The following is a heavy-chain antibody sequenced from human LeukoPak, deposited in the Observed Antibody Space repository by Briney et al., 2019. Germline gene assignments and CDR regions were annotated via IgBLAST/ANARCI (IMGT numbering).Heavy chain of an antibody. CDR3: ANIITFGGVITGAFDI. V-gene: IGHV3-9*01. Sequence: GGSLRLSCAASGFTFDDYAMHWVRQAPGKGLEWVSGISWNSGSIGYADSVKGRFTISRDNAKNSLYLQMNSLRAEDTALYYCANIITFGGVITGAFDIWGQGTMVTVSS. CDR1: GFTFDDYA. CDR2: ISWNSGSI. J-gene: IGHJ3*02. D-gene: IGHD3-16*02.